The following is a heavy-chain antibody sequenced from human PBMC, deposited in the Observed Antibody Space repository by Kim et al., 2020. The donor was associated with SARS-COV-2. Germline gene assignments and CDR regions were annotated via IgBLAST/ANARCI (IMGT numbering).Heavy chain of an antibody. Sequence: GGSLRLSCAASGFTFSSYEMNWVRQAPGKGLEWVSYISSSGSTIYYADSVKGRFTISRDNAKNSLYLQMNSLRAEDTAVYYCATRGGPYCSSTSCYAGLWYYYYGMDVWGQGTTVTVSS. CDR2: ISSSGSTI. J-gene: IGHJ6*02. CDR1: GFTFSSYE. CDR3: ATRGGPYCSSTSCYAGLWYYYYGMDV. D-gene: IGHD2-2*01. V-gene: IGHV3-48*03.